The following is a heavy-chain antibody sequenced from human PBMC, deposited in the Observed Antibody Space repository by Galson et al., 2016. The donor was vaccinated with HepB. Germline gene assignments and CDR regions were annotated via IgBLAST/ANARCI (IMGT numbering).Heavy chain of an antibody. CDR2: ISGSGGRT. V-gene: IGHV3-23*01. J-gene: IGHJ1*01. D-gene: IGHD3-10*01. Sequence: SLRLSCAVSAGTLKNYAMNWVRQAPGKGLEWVAAISGSGGRTSYEDSVRGRFTISRDNSKNTLFLRMNSVGVEDTAVYFCAKSGFFGELDKWGQGTLVTVSS. CDR1: AGTLKNYA. CDR3: AKSGFFGELDK.